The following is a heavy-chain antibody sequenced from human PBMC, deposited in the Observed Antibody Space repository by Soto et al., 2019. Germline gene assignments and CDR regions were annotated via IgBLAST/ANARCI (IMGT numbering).Heavy chain of an antibody. Sequence: QVQLVESGGGVVQPGRSLRLSCAASGFTFSSYGMHWVRQAPGKGLEWVAVISYDGSNKYYADSVKGRFTISRDNSKNTRYLQMNSLRAEDTAVYYCANGRGNGYSSSSDDTGIDYWGQGTLVTVSS. D-gene: IGHD6-6*01. CDR3: ANGRGNGYSSSSDDTGIDY. J-gene: IGHJ4*02. CDR1: GFTFSSYG. V-gene: IGHV3-30*18. CDR2: ISYDGSNK.